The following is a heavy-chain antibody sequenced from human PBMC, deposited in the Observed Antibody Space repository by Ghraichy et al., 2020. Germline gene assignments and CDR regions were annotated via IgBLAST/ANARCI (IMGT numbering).Heavy chain of an antibody. CDR1: GFTVSGTY. V-gene: IGHV3-53*01. J-gene: IGHJ4*02. Sequence: GESLNISCAASGFTVSGTYMGWVRQAPGQGLEWVSCIHSNDITFYTDSVKGRFTISRDNSKNTLYLQMNGLRADDTAVYFCARLLDVAVAGVGVFDYWGQGTLVTVSS. D-gene: IGHD6-19*01. CDR3: ARLLDVAVAGVGVFDY. CDR2: IHSNDIT.